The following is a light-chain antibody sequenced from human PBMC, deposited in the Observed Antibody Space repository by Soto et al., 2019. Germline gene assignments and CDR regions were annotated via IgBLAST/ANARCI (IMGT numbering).Light chain of an antibody. V-gene: IGLV1-44*01. J-gene: IGLJ3*02. CDR1: SSNIGSNP. CDR2: SNN. Sequence: QSVLTQPPSASGTPGQRVTISCSGSSSNIGSNPVNWYQQLTGTAPKLLIYSNNQRPSGVPDRLSGSKSGTSASLAISGLQSEDEAHYYCATWDDSLNAWVFGGGTKVTVL. CDR3: ATWDDSLNAWV.